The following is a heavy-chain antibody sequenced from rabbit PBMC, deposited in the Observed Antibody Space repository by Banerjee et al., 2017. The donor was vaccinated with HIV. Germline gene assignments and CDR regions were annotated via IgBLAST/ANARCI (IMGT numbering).Heavy chain of an antibody. D-gene: IGHD4-1*01. CDR2: IYTGSGNT. J-gene: IGHJ4*01. V-gene: IGHV1S45*01. CDR1: GFSFSNKYV. Sequence: QEQLVESVGGLVQPEGSLTLTCTASGFSFSNKYVMCWVRQAPGKGLEWIACIYTGSGNTVYANWAKGRFTISRTSSTTVTLQMTSLTAADTATYFCARDLAGLIGWNFNLWGQGTLVTVS. CDR3: ARDLAGLIGWNFNL.